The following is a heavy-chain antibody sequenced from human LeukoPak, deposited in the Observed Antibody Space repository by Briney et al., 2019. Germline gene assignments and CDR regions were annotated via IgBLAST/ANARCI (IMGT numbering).Heavy chain of an antibody. CDR3: ARAYYGSGRFDAFDI. Sequence: GESLKISCKGSGYSFTSYWIGWVRQLPGKGLGWMGIIYPGDSDTRYSPSFQGQVTISADKSISTAYLQWSSLKASDTAMYYCARAYYGSGRFDAFDIWGQGTMVTVSS. V-gene: IGHV5-51*01. J-gene: IGHJ3*02. D-gene: IGHD3-10*01. CDR2: IYPGDSDT. CDR1: GYSFTSYW.